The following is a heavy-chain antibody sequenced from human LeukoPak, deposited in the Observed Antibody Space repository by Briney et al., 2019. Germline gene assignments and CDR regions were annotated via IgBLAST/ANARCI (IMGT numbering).Heavy chain of an antibody. J-gene: IGHJ4*02. D-gene: IGHD3-22*01. V-gene: IGHV3-7*01. CDR3: ARTRSGYYYEFSY. CDR2: IKQDGSEK. Sequence: GGSLRLSCAASGFTFSSYWMSWVRQAPGKGLEWVANIKQDGSEKYYVDPVKGRFTISRDNAKNSLYLQMNSLRAEDTAVYYCARTRSGYYYEFSYWGQGTLVTVSS. CDR1: GFTFSSYW.